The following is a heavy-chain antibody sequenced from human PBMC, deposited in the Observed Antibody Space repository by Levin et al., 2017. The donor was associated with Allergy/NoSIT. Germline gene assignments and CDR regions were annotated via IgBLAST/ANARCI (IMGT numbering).Heavy chain of an antibody. CDR1: GGTFSAFGSYH. D-gene: IGHD3-3*01. J-gene: IGHJ4*02. CDR2: LDTHGNT. Sequence: KPSETLSLTCAVHGGTFSAFGSYHWSWLRQAPGMGLEWVGELDTHGNTHYNPSLGSRVTISVDSSKRHIFLTMTSLTAADTAVYFCARSPSRYYGLDYWGQGTLATVSS. CDR3: ARSPSRYYGLDY. V-gene: IGHV4-34*01.